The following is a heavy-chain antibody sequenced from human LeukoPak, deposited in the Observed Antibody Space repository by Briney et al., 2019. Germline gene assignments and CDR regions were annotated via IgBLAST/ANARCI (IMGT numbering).Heavy chain of an antibody. D-gene: IGHD5-18*01. CDR1: GFTFSSYA. CDR3: ASRDTAMVAFDY. J-gene: IGHJ4*02. V-gene: IGHV3-23*01. CDR2: ISGSGGST. Sequence: GGSLRLSCAASGFTFSSYAMSWVRQAPGKGLEWASAISGSGGSTYYADSVKGRFTISRDNSKNTPYLQMNSLRAEDTAVYYCASRDTAMVAFDYWGQGTLVTVSS.